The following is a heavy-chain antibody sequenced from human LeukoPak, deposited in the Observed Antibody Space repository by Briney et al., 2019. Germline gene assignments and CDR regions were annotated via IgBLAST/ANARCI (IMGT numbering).Heavy chain of an antibody. D-gene: IGHD2-2*02. CDR1: GDSISKNSFY. J-gene: IGHJ4*02. Sequence: PSETLSLTCTVSGDSISKNSFYWGWIRQPPGKGLEWIASIYYSGSTYYNPSLTSRVTTSVDSSKNQFSLKLSSVTAADTAVYYCARTLYPWNFDYWGQGILVTVSS. CDR3: ARTLYPWNFDY. CDR2: IYYSGST. V-gene: IGHV4-39*07.